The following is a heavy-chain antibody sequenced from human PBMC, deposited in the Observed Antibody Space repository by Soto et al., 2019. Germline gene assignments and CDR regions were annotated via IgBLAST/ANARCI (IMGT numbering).Heavy chain of an antibody. V-gene: IGHV4-59*01. CDR1: GGSIRSYY. D-gene: IGHD3-3*01. CDR3: ARVYDFWSGYYWFDP. Sequence: SETLSLTCTVSGGSIRSYYWSWIRQPPGKGLEWIAFISYSGSTDSNPSLKSRVTISVDTSKNQFSLKLSSVTAADTAVYYCARVYDFWSGYYWFDPWGQGTLVTVS. CDR2: ISYSGST. J-gene: IGHJ5*02.